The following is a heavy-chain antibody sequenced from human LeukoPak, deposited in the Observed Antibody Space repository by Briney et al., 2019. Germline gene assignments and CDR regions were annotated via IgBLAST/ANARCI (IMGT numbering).Heavy chain of an antibody. V-gene: IGHV4-59*01. D-gene: IGHD6-13*01. J-gene: IGHJ4*02. CDR3: ARLRGSTSWHYFDY. CDR1: GGSITSYY. CDR2: IYYSGST. Sequence: SETLSLTCIVSGGSITSYYWSWIRQPPGKGLEWIGYIYYSGSTNYNPSLKNRVTISVDTSKNQLSLKLSSVTAADTAVYYSARLRGSTSWHYFDYWGQGTLVTVSS.